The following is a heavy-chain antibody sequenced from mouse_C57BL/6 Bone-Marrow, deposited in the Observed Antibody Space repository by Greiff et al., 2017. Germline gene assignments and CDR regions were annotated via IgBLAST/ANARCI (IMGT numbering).Heavy chain of an antibody. Sequence: QVQLQQPGAELVKPGASVKMSFKASGYTFTSYWITWVKQRPGQGLEWIGDIYPGRGSTNYNEKFKSKATLTVDTSSSTAYMQLSSHTSEDSAVYYCARGTTMVTTKGYSYAMDYWGQGTSVTVSS. CDR3: ARGTTMVTTKGYSYAMDY. V-gene: IGHV1-55*01. CDR1: GYTFTSYW. J-gene: IGHJ4*01. D-gene: IGHD2-2*01. CDR2: IYPGRGST.